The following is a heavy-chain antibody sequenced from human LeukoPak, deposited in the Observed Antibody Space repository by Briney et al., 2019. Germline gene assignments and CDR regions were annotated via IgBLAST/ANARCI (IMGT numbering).Heavy chain of an antibody. J-gene: IGHJ4*02. CDR3: ARGTVTYFDY. V-gene: IGHV3-30-3*01. CDR1: GFTFGSYA. D-gene: IGHD4-17*01. CDR2: ISYDGSNK. Sequence: PGGSLRLSCAASGFTFGSYAMHWVRQAPGKGLEWVAVISYDGSNKYYADSVKGRFTISRDNSKNTLYLQMNSLRADDTAVYYCARGTVTYFDYWGQGTLVTVSS.